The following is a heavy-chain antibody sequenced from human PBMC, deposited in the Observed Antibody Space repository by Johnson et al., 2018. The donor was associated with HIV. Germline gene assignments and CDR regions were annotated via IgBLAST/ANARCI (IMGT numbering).Heavy chain of an antibody. Sequence: APGKGLEWVAVISYDGSNQYYGDSVKGRFTISRDNSKNTLYLQMNSLRAEDTAVYYCAKIRTSGTGDAFDIWGQGTMVTVSS. CDR2: ISYDGSNQ. J-gene: IGHJ3*02. V-gene: IGHV3-30*18. D-gene: IGHD1-14*01. CDR3: AKIRTSGTGDAFDI.